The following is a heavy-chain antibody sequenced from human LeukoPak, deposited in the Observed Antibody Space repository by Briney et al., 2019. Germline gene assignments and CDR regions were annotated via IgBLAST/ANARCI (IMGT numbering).Heavy chain of an antibody. D-gene: IGHD3-3*02. V-gene: IGHV4-38-2*02. CDR1: GYSITSGYY. J-gene: IGHJ4*02. CDR3: ARDVSPTDF. Sequence: PSETLSLTCTVSGYSITSGYYWGWIRLPPGEGLEWLGSIYHSGSTFYNPSLKSRVTISVDTSKNQFSLKLNSVTAADTAIYYCARDVSPTDFWGQGTLVTVSS. CDR2: IYHSGST.